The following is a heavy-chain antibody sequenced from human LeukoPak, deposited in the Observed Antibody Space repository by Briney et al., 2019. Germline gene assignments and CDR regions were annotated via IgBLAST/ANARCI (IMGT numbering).Heavy chain of an antibody. CDR3: ANTGDDSSGVFDI. D-gene: IGHD3-22*01. J-gene: IGHJ3*02. CDR2: ITPFNGNT. Sequence: GSSVKVSCKASGYTFTYRYLHWVRQAPGQALEWMGWITPFNGNTNYAQEFQDRVTITRDRSMSTAYMELSSLRSEDTAMYYCANTGDDSSGVFDIWGQGTMVTVSS. V-gene: IGHV1-45*02. CDR1: GYTFTYRY.